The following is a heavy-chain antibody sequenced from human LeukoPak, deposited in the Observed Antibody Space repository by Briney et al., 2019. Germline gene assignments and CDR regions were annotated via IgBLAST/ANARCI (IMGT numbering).Heavy chain of an antibody. CDR3: ARARWFGGNTPNYYYYYMDV. CDR1: GGSISHYY. D-gene: IGHD3-10*01. V-gene: IGHV4-59*08. CDR2: IYYSGST. J-gene: IGHJ6*03. Sequence: SETLSLTCTVSGGSISHYYWSWIRQPPGKGLEWIGYIYYSGSTNYNPSLKSRVTISVDTSKNQFSLKLSSVTAADTAVYYCARARWFGGNTPNYYYYYMDVWGKGTTVTISS.